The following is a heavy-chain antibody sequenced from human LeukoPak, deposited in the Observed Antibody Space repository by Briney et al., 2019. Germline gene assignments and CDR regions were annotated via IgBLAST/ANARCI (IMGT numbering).Heavy chain of an antibody. Sequence: PGMSLRLSCAASGFSFSSYAMHWVRQAPGEGLEWVAVISYDGNNNYYADSVKDRFTISRDNSKNTLYLQMSSLRPEDTAIYHCARGLVRGVAYYGLDVWGQGTTVTVSS. V-gene: IGHV3-30-3*01. D-gene: IGHD3-10*01. CDR1: GFSFSSYA. CDR3: ARGLVRGVAYYGLDV. J-gene: IGHJ6*02. CDR2: ISYDGNNN.